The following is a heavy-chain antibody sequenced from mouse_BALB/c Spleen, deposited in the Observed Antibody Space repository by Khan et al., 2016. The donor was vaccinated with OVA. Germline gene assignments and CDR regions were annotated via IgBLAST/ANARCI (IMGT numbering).Heavy chain of an antibody. Sequence: QVQLQQSGPELVRPGVSVKISCKGSGYIFTDYAMHWVKQSHAKSLEWIGLISTYSGNTNYNQKFKGKATMTVDKSSSTAYMELARLTSEDSGIYYCARPAYDGYYDYWGQGTTLTVSS. V-gene: IGHV1S137*01. CDR2: ISTYSGNT. D-gene: IGHD2-3*01. CDR3: ARPAYDGYYDY. CDR1: GYIFTDYA. J-gene: IGHJ2*01.